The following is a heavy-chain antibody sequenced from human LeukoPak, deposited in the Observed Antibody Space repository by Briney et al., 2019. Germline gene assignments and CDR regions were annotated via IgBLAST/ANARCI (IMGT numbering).Heavy chain of an antibody. V-gene: IGHV3-74*01. D-gene: IGHD3-22*01. CDR3: ARGGGDSSGYYLYYFDY. CDR2: INNDGSGT. J-gene: IGHJ4*02. CDR1: GFTFSSYA. Sequence: PGGSLRLSCAASGFTFSSYAMSWVRQAPGKGPVWVSRINNDGSGTTYADSVKGRFTISRDDAKNTLYLQMNSLRAEDTAVYYCARGGGDSSGYYLYYFDYWGQGTLVTVSS.